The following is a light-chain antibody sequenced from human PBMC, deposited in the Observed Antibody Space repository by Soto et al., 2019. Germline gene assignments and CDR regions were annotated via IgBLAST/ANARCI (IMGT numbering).Light chain of an antibody. CDR1: QSVGSN. CDR2: EAY. V-gene: IGKV3D-15*01. J-gene: IGKJ1*01. CDR3: QQHNHWPPWT. Sequence: EVVMTPSPAHLPLSLVGIFPLSCRSSQSVGSNLAWYQQKPVQPPRLLLYEAYTRETGVPPRFSGSGSGTEFTLTITSLQFADFAVYYCQQHNHWPPWTFGKGTKVDIK.